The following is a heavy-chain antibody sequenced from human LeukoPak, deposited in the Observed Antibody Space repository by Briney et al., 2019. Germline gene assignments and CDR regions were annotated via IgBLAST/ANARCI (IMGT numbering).Heavy chain of an antibody. V-gene: IGHV4-61*02. CDR3: ASERNVDAFDI. J-gene: IGHJ3*02. CDR1: GGSISSGNYY. CDR2: IYTSGST. Sequence: NPSETLSLTCTVSGGSISSGNYYWNWIRQPAGKGLEWIGRIYTSGSTNYNPSLKSRVTISVDTSKNQFSLQLSSVTAADTAVYYCASERNVDAFDIWGQGTMVTVSS.